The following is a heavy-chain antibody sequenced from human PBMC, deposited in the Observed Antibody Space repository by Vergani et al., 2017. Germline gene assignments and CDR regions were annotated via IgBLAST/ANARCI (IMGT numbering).Heavy chain of an antibody. CDR3: ASLDIVVVPAAIKKNWFDP. CDR2: ISSSSSYI. CDR1: GSTFSSYS. Sequence: ELQLVESGGGLVQPGGSLRLSCAASGSTFSSYSMNWVRQAPGKGLEWVSSISSSSSYIYYADSVKGRFTISRDNAKNSLYLQMNSLRAEDTAVYYCASLDIVVVPAAIKKNWFDPWGQGTLVTVSS. D-gene: IGHD2-2*01. J-gene: IGHJ5*02. V-gene: IGHV3-21*01.